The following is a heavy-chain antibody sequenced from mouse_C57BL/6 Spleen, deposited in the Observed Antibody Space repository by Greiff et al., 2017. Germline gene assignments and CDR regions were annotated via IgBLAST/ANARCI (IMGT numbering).Heavy chain of an antibody. CDR2: IDPSDSYT. V-gene: IGHV1-59*01. J-gene: IGHJ2*01. D-gene: IGHD1-1*01. CDR3: ARSGIYYGSSYGYFDY. CDR1: GYTFTSYW. Sequence: VQLQQSGAELVRPGTSVKLSCKASGYTFTSYWMHWVKQRPGQGLEWIGVIDPSDSYTNYNQKFKGKATLTVDTSSSTAYMQLSSLTSEDSAVYYCARSGIYYGSSYGYFDYGGQGTTLTVSS.